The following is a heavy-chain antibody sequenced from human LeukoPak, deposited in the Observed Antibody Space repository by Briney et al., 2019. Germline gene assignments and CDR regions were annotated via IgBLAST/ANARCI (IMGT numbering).Heavy chain of an antibody. J-gene: IGHJ6*03. V-gene: IGHV3-9*01. CDR3: ARGAARPPYYYYYMDV. CDR1: GFTFDDYA. D-gene: IGHD6-6*01. Sequence: PGGSLRLSCAASGFTFDDYAMHWVRQAPGKGLEWVSGISWNSGSIGYADSVKGRFTISRDNAKNSLYLQMNSLRAEDTAVYYCARGAARPPYYYYYMDVWGKGTTVTVSS. CDR2: ISWNSGSI.